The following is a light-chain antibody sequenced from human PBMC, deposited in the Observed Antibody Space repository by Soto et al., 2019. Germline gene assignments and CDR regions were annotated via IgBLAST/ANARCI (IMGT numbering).Light chain of an antibody. CDR3: QKYGSSPRT. Sequence: ENVLTQSPGTLSLSPGERATLSCRTSQTVRNNYLAWYRQNPGQAPTLLIYGAFNRAGGIPDRFRGSGSGTDFTLTISRLEPEDFAVYYCQKYGSSPRTFGQGTKVEIK. J-gene: IGKJ2*01. CDR2: GAF. CDR1: QTVRNNY. V-gene: IGKV3-20*01.